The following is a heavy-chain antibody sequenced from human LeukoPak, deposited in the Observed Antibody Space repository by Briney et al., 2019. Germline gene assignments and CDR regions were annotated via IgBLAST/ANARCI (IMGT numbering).Heavy chain of an antibody. CDR1: GYTFTNYF. Sequence: ASVKVSCKAAGYTFTNYFMHWVRQAPGQGLEWMGMINPSGGSRSYAQKFQGRVTMTRDTSTSTVYMDLSSLRCEDTAVYYCARGMAKGKDYWGQGTLVTVSS. D-gene: IGHD2-8*01. CDR3: ARGMAKGKDY. CDR2: INPSGGSR. J-gene: IGHJ4*02. V-gene: IGHV1-46*01.